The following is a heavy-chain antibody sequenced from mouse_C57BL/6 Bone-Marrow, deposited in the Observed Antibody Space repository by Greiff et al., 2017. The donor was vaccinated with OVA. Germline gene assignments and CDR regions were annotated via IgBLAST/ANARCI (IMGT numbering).Heavy chain of an antibody. D-gene: IGHD2-4*01. V-gene: IGHV1-69*01. J-gene: IGHJ3*01. CDR3: ARTPYDYAFAY. CDR2: IDPSDSYT. CDR1: GYTFTSYW. Sequence: VKLQQPGAELVMPGASVKLSCKASGYTFTSYWMHWVKQRPGQGLEWIGEIDPSDSYTNYNQKFKGKSTLTVDKSSSTAYMQLSSLTSEDSAVYYCARTPYDYAFAYWGQGTLVTVSA.